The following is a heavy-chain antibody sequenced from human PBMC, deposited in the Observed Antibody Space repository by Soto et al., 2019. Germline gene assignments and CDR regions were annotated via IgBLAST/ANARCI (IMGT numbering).Heavy chain of an antibody. Sequence: GESLQSSCKGSGYSFTSYWISCVRQMPGKGLEWMGMIDPSDSYTNYSPSFQGHVTISADKSISTAYLQWSSLKASDTAMYYCARADIVVVPAGGWFEPWGEGTLVTVS. V-gene: IGHV5-10-1*01. CDR3: ARADIVVVPAGGWFEP. CDR2: IDPSDSYT. J-gene: IGHJ5*02. CDR1: GYSFTSYW. D-gene: IGHD2-2*01.